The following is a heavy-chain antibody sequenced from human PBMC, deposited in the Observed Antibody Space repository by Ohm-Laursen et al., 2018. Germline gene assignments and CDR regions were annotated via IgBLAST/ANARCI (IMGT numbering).Heavy chain of an antibody. CDR2: IYYSGST. CDR3: ARQSGVAAVLG. Sequence: SETLSLTCAVYGESFSGYYWSWIRQPPGKGLEWIGYIYYSGSTNYNPSLKSRVTISVDTSKNQFSLKLSSVTAADTAVYYCARQSGVAAVLGWGQGTLVTVSS. D-gene: IGHD6-13*01. CDR1: GESFSGYY. V-gene: IGHV4-59*01. J-gene: IGHJ4*02.